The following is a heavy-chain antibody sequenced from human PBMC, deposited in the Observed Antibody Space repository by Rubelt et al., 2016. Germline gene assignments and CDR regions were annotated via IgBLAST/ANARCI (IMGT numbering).Heavy chain of an antibody. V-gene: IGHV1-46*01. D-gene: IGHD3-10*01. J-gene: IGHJ4*02. Sequence: QVQLVQSGAEVKKPGASVKVSCKASGYTFTSYYMHWVRQAPGQGLEWMGIINPSGGSTTYAQKVQGRVTMTRDTSTSTVYRDLSSLRCEDTAVYYCARVGFYYDSGSYVDWGQGTLVTVSS. CDR3: ARVGFYYDSGSYVD. CDR2: INPSGGST. CDR1: GYTFTSYY.